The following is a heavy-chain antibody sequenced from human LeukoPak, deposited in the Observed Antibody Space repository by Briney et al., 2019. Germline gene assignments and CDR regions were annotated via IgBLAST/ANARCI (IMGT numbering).Heavy chain of an antibody. CDR1: GFTFSGYA. CDR3: ATDREGDPSAYYLV. Sequence: PGGSLRLSCAASGFTFSGYAMSWVRQAPGKGLEWVSTISDNGGRTYYADSVKGRFTISRDNSKNTLFLQMNSLRAEDSAVYYCATDREGDPSAYYLVGGQGILITVSS. D-gene: IGHD3-22*01. CDR2: ISDNGGRT. V-gene: IGHV3-23*01. J-gene: IGHJ4*02.